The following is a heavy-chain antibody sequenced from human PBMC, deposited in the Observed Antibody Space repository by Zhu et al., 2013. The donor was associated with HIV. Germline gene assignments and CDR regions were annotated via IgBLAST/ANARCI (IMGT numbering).Heavy chain of an antibody. J-gene: IGHJ4*02. Sequence: QVQLVQSGAEVKKPGASVKVSCKASGYTFTGYYIHWVRQAPGQGLERMGWINPNAGGTMYPEKFQGRVTMTRDTPSNVAYMELSSLRYDDTAVYYCARVFGTLGQFDYWGQGTLVTVSS. CDR2: INPNAGGT. D-gene: IGHD3-10*01. V-gene: IGHV1-2*02. CDR1: GYTFTGYY. CDR3: ARVFGTLGQFDY.